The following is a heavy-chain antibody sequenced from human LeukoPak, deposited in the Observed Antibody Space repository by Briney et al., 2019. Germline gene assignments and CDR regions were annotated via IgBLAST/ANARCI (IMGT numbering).Heavy chain of an antibody. CDR3: ARIIDN. V-gene: IGHV3-74*01. CDR2: INGDGTIT. Sequence: GGSLRLSCAASGFTFNNYWMHWVRQTPGKGLVWVSRINGDGTITNYADSVKGRFTISRDNPKNMVYLQMNSLRAEDTAVYYCARIIDNWGQGTLVTVSS. J-gene: IGHJ4*02. CDR1: GFTFNNYW.